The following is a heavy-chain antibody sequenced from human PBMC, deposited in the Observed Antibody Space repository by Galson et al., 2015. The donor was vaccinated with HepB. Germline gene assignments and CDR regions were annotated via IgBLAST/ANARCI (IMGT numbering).Heavy chain of an antibody. Sequence: SLRLSCAASGFTFSSYGMHWVRQAPGKGLEWVAVISYDGNSEYYADSVKGRFTISRDNSKNALFLQMNSLRPEDTAVFYCAKKYSRWDLLSAFDIWGQGTMVTVSS. CDR1: GFTFSSYG. CDR3: AKKYSRWDLLSAFDI. CDR2: ISYDGNSE. D-gene: IGHD1-26*01. J-gene: IGHJ3*02. V-gene: IGHV3-30*18.